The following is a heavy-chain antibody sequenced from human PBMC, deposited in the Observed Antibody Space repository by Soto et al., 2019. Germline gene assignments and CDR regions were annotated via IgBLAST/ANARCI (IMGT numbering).Heavy chain of an antibody. J-gene: IGHJ4*02. V-gene: IGHV3-30*18. D-gene: IGHD5-12*01. CDR2: ISYDGSNK. CDR3: AKNTNIVATIVHYFDY. Sequence: GGSLRLSCAASGFTFSSYGMHWVRQAPGKGLEWVAVISYDGSNKYYADSVKGRFTISRDNSKNTLYLQMNSLRAEDTAVYYCAKNTNIVATIVHYFDYWGQGTLVTVSS. CDR1: GFTFSSYG.